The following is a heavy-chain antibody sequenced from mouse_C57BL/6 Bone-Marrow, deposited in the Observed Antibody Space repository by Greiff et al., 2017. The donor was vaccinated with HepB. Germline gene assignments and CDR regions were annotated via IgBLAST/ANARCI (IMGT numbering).Heavy chain of an antibody. Sequence: QVQLQQPGAELVKPGASVKMSCKASGYTFTSYWITWVKQRPGQGLEWIGDIYPGSGSTNYNEKFKSKATLTVDTSSSTAYMQLSSLTSEDSAVYYCARYYDYDTGPYYLDYWGQGTTLTVSS. J-gene: IGHJ2*01. CDR2: IYPGSGST. D-gene: IGHD2-4*01. CDR3: ARYYDYDTGPYYLDY. CDR1: GYTFTSYW. V-gene: IGHV1-55*01.